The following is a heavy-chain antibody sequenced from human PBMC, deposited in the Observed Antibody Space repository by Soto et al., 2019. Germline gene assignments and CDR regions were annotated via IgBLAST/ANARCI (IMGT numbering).Heavy chain of an antibody. CDR1: GGSISSSSYY. Sequence: SETLSLTCTVSGGSISSSSYYWGWIRQPPGKGLEWIGSIYYSGSTYYNPSLKSRVTISVDTSKNQFSLKLSSVTAADTAVYYCARHGGSFDYWGQGTLVTVSS. V-gene: IGHV4-39*01. CDR3: ARHGGSFDY. J-gene: IGHJ4*02. CDR2: IYYSGST. D-gene: IGHD2-15*01.